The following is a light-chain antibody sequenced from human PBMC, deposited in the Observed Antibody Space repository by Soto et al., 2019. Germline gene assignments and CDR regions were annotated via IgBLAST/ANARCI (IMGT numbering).Light chain of an antibody. Sequence: DIVMTQAPLYLHVTPGEPASISCRSSQSLLHSTGYNYLDWYLQKRGQSPQLLIQLGSMRASGVPDRFTGSGSGTDLTLKLSIGEAEDVGVYYCMQVLQTPVPVGPGTNVEI. V-gene: IGKV2-28*01. CDR3: MQVLQTPVP. CDR1: QSLLHSTGYNY. J-gene: IGKJ3*01. CDR2: LGS.